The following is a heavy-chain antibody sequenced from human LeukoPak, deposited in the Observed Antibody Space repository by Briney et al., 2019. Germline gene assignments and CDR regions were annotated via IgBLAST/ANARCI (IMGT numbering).Heavy chain of an antibody. CDR3: ARGMIEKGYGSGSYHYYYYYMDV. Sequence: GSLRLSCAASGFTFSSYWMSWVRQAPGKGLEWVANIKQDGSEKYYVDSVKGRFTISRDNAKNSLYLQMNSLRAEDTAVYYCARGMIEKGYGSGSYHYYYYYMDVWGKGTTVTISS. V-gene: IGHV3-7*01. CDR1: GFTFSSYW. J-gene: IGHJ6*03. CDR2: IKQDGSEK. D-gene: IGHD3-10*01.